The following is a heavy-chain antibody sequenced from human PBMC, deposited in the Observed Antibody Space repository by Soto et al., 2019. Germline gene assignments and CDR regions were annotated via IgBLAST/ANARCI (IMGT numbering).Heavy chain of an antibody. Sequence: QVRLEESGGGVVQPGRSPRLSCVASGFTFSIYAIHWVRQAPGKGLEWVGVISSDGGNAYYADSVKGRFTMSRDNSKNTLYLQMNSLRVEDTAVYYCARNPSECWSGYVDYYYGMDVWGQGTTVTVSS. CDR2: ISSDGGNA. D-gene: IGHD3-3*01. CDR3: ARNPSECWSGYVDYYYGMDV. CDR1: GFTFSIYA. J-gene: IGHJ6*02. V-gene: IGHV3-30-3*01.